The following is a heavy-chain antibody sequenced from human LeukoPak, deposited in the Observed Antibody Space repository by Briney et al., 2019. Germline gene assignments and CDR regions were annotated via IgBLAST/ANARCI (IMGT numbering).Heavy chain of an antibody. CDR2: IGSGGSPT. CDR3: AKADYYFDY. V-gene: IGHV3-23*01. J-gene: IGHJ4*02. CDR1: GFTFSTNA. Sequence: HTGGSLRLSCTASGFTFSTNAMSWVRQAPGKGLEWVSAIGSGGSPTYYADSVKGRFTISRDNSRSTLCLQMNSLRAEDTAVYYCAKADYYFDYWGQGTLVTVSS.